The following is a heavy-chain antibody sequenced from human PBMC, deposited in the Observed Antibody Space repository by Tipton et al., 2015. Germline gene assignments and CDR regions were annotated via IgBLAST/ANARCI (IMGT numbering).Heavy chain of an antibody. D-gene: IGHD2-8*02. Sequence: QVQLVQSGAEVKKPGSSVKVSCKVSGGTFNILAINWVRQAPGQGLQWVGGIMPLFGPANYAQKFQGRVVITADASTDTVYMDLSRLTSEDTAMYYCAVDYWWGQGTLVSVSS. CDR2: IMPLFGPA. V-gene: IGHV1-69*01. CDR3: AVDYW. CDR1: GGTFNILA. J-gene: IGHJ4*02.